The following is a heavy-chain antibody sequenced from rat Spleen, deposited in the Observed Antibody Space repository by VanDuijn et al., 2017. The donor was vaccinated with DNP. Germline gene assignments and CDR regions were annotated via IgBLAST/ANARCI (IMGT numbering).Heavy chain of an antibody. Sequence: EVQLVESGGGLVQPGRSLKLSCAASGFTYSNYVMAWVRQAPTKGLEWVASISTGGGSTYYRDSVKGRFTISRDNAKSTLYLQMNSLRSEDTATYYCTRKSLNYYSGFDYWGQGVMVTVSS. CDR1: GFTYSNYV. CDR2: ISTGGGST. D-gene: IGHD1-1*01. CDR3: TRKSLNYYSGFDY. J-gene: IGHJ2*01. V-gene: IGHV5-25*01.